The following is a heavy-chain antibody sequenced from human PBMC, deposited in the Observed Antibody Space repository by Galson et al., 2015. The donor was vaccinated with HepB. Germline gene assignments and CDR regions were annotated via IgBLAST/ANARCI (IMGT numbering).Heavy chain of an antibody. J-gene: IGHJ4*02. Sequence: SLRLSCTASGFTFSSYWMHWVRQAPGKGLVWVSRINSDGSSTSYADSVKGRFTISRDNAKNTLYLQMNSLRAEDTAVYYCARGGYYYGSGSYYKAFDYWGQGTLVTVSS. CDR2: INSDGSST. V-gene: IGHV3-74*01. CDR3: ARGGYYYGSGSYYKAFDY. D-gene: IGHD3-10*01. CDR1: GFTFSSYW.